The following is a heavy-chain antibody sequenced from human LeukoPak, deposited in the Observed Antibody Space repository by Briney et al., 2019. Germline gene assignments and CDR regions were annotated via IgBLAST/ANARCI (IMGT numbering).Heavy chain of an antibody. D-gene: IGHD5-18*01. CDR1: GYSFTSYW. J-gene: IGHJ4*02. V-gene: IGHV5-51*01. CDR2: IYPGDSGT. CDR3: ARLRQLWTLDY. Sequence: GESLKISCQASGYSFTSYWIGWVRQMPGKGLEWVGIIYPGDSGTRYSPSFQGQVTISADKSTSTAYLQWSSLKSSDTAMYYCARLRQLWTLDYWGQETLVTVSS.